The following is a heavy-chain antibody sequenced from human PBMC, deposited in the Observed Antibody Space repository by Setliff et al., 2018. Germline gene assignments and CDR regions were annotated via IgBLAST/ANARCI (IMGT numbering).Heavy chain of an antibody. D-gene: IGHD5-12*01. CDR1: GGAFSSYA. CDR2: IIPVIDTT. Sequence: SVKVSCKTSGGAFSSYALSWVRQAPGQGLEWMGRIIPVIDTTDYAQNFQGRVTITADELTRTVYMELSSLRSEDTAIYYCARGRDGYTSNAFEFWGQGTMGTVSS. V-gene: IGHV1-69*11. CDR3: ARGRDGYTSNAFEF. J-gene: IGHJ3*01.